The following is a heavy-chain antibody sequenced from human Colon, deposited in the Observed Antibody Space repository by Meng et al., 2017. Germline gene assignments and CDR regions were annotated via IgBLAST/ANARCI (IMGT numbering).Heavy chain of an antibody. CDR1: GFTFSSHA. CDR3: ARRRRDGYNSEIDS. Sequence: GRSLRLSCAASGFTFSSHAMNWVRQAPGRGLEWVSGISGSGGRTDYADSVKGRFTTSRDNSNNMLYLQMSSLRAEDTAIYYCARRRRDGYNSEIDSWGQGTLVTVSS. D-gene: IGHD5-24*01. CDR2: ISGSGGRT. V-gene: IGHV3-23*01. J-gene: IGHJ4*02.